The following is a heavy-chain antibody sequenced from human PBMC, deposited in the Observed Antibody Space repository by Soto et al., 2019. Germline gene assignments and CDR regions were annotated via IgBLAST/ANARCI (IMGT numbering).Heavy chain of an antibody. CDR1: GFSLSTSGVG. Sequence: QITLKESGPTLVKPTPTLTLTCTFSGFSLSTSGVGVGWIRQAQGKALEWLALTYWNDDKRYSPSLKSRLTITKDTSKNQVVLTMTNMDLVDTATYSCAHRPEEQLAVVTHWFDPWGQGTLVTVSS. V-gene: IGHV2-5*01. D-gene: IGHD6-6*01. J-gene: IGHJ5*02. CDR3: AHRPEEQLAVVTHWFDP. CDR2: TYWNDDK.